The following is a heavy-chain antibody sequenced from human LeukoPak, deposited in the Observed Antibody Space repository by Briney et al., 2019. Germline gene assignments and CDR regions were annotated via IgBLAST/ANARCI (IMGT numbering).Heavy chain of an antibody. CDR1: GFTFSNAW. D-gene: IGHD4-23*01. Sequence: GGSLKLSCAASGFTFSNAWMSWVRQAPGRGLEWVGRIKSKNEGGTTDYAAPVKGRFTISRDDSKNTLYLLMNSLKTDDTAVYYCATEADGGPDYWGQGTLVTVSS. V-gene: IGHV3-15*01. CDR2: IKSKNEGGTT. CDR3: ATEADGGPDY. J-gene: IGHJ4*02.